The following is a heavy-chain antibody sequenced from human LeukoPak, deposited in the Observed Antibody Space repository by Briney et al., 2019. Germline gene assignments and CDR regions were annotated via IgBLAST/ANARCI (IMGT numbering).Heavy chain of an antibody. V-gene: IGHV1-2*02. CDR2: INPNSDVT. J-gene: IGHJ4*02. CDR3: ARGLGGLQADY. Sequence: ASVKVSCKASGYTFTGYYMHWVRQAPGQGLEWMGWINPNSDVTNYAQKFQGRVTMTRDTSISTAYMELSRLRSDDTAVYYCARGLGGLQADYWSQGTLVIVSS. CDR1: GYTFTGYY. D-gene: IGHD3-10*01.